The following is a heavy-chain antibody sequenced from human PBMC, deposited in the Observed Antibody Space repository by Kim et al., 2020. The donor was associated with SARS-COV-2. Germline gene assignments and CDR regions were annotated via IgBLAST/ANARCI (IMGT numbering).Heavy chain of an antibody. D-gene: IGHD3-10*01. J-gene: IGHJ4*02. V-gene: IGHV3-30*01. Sequence: VKGQFPISRDNPTNTLYLQMNSLRAEDTAVYYCARDGTHMVRGVSREVDYWGQGTLVTVSS. CDR3: ARDGTHMVRGVSREVDY.